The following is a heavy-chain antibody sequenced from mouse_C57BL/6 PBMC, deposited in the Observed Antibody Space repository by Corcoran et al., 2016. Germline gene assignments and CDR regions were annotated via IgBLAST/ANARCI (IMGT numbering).Heavy chain of an antibody. CDR1: GYTFTDYY. CDR2: INPNNGGT. J-gene: IGHJ2*01. D-gene: IGHD2-3*01. V-gene: IGHV1-26*01. Sequence: EVQLQQSGPELVKPGASVKISCKASGYTFTDYYMNWVKQSHGKSLEWIGDINPNNGGTSYNQKFKGKATLTVDKSSSTAYMELRSLTSEDSAVYSCASGPFSDGYYFDYWGQGTTLTVSS. CDR3: ASGPFSDGYYFDY.